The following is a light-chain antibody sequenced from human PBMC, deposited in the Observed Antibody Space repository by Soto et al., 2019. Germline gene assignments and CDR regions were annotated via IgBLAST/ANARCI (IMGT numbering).Light chain of an antibody. CDR2: GAS. Sequence: DIVLTQSPGTLSLSPGEGATLSCRASQSVSTNFFAWYQQKPGQAPRLLIYGASTRATGIPDRFSGSGSGTDFTLTISRLEPEDFAVYYCQQYGRTSWTFGQGTKVEI. CDR1: QSVSTNF. CDR3: QQYGRTSWT. V-gene: IGKV3-20*01. J-gene: IGKJ1*01.